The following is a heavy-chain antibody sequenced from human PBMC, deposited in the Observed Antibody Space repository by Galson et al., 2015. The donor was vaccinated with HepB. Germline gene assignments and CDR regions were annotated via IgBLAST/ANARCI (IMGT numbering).Heavy chain of an antibody. D-gene: IGHD3-22*01. V-gene: IGHV3-21*01. J-gene: IGHJ5*02. CDR3: ARVIDPYGTRFDP. CDR2: ISSSSSYI. CDR1: GFTFSSYS. Sequence: SLRLSCAASGFTFSSYSMNWVRQAPGKGLEWVSSISSSSSYIYYADSVKGRFTISRDNAKNSLYLQMNSLRAEGTAVYYCARVIDPYGTRFDPWGQGTLVTVSS.